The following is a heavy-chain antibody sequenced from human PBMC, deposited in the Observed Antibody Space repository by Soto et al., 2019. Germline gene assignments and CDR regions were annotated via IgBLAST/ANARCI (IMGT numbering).Heavy chain of an antibody. D-gene: IGHD3-3*01. V-gene: IGHV1-3*01. Sequence: ASVKVSCKASGYTFTSYAMHWVRQAPGQRLEWMGWINAGNGNTKYSQKFQGRVTITRDTSASTAYMELSSPRSEDTAVYYCARKTIFGVVSLYYYYGMDVWGQGTTVTVSS. J-gene: IGHJ6*02. CDR2: INAGNGNT. CDR3: ARKTIFGVVSLYYYYGMDV. CDR1: GYTFTSYA.